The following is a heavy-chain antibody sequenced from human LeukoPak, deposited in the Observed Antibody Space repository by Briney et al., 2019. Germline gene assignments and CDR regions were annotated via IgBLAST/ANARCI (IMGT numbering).Heavy chain of an antibody. D-gene: IGHD4-17*01. V-gene: IGHV1-69*05. Sequence: SVKVSCKASGGTFSTYAISWVRQAPGQGLEWMGRIIPIFGTANYAQKFQVRVTITTDESTSTAYMELSSLRSEDTAVYYCARNLNGDYFDYGGKGPLVTVSS. CDR1: GGTFSTYA. CDR2: IIPIFGTA. J-gene: IGHJ4*02. CDR3: ARNLNGDYFDY.